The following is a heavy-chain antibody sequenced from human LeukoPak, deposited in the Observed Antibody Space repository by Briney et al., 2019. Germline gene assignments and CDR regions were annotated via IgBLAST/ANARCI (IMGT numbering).Heavy chain of an antibody. CDR2: INSDGSST. CDR3: ARGGAAAAFDY. D-gene: IGHD6-13*01. Sequence: GGSLGLSCAASGFTFSTFWMYWVRQAPGKGLVWVSHINSDGSSTTYADSVKGRFTISRDNAKNTLYLQMNSLRAEDTAVYYCARGGAAAAFDYWGQGTLVAVSS. J-gene: IGHJ4*02. CDR1: GFTFSTFW. V-gene: IGHV3-74*03.